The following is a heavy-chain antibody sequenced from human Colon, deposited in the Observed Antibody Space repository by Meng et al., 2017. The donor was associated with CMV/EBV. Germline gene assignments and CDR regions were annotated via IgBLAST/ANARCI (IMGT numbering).Heavy chain of an antibody. D-gene: IGHD5-24*01. J-gene: IGHJ4*02. CDR1: GGSFSNYA. Sequence: QVRLVRAWGGGRKPGSSVKVSWRTSGGSFSNYAVSWVRQAPGQGLEWMGGIVPIFVTPNYAQKFQGRVTVTADESTSTAYMELSSLTSEDTAIYYCARARDRDGLYNFDSWGQGTLVTVSS. CDR2: IVPIFVTP. CDR3: ARARDRDGLYNFDS. V-gene: IGHV1-69*12.